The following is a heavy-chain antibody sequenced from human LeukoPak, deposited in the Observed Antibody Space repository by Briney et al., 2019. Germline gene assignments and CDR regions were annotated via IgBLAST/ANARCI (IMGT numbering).Heavy chain of an antibody. CDR3: ARHNAGAYGSGSYNWFDP. D-gene: IGHD3-10*01. J-gene: IGHJ5*02. V-gene: IGHV4-34*01. Sequence: SETLSLTCAVYGGSFSGYYWSWIRQPPGKGLEWIGEINHSGSANYNPSLKSRVTISVDTSKNQFSLKLTSVTAADTAVYYCARHNAGAYGSGSYNWFDPWGQGTLVTVSS. CDR2: INHSGSA. CDR1: GGSFSGYY.